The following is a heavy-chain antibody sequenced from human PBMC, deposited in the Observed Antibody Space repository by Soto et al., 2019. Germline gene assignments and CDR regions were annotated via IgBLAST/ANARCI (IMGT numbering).Heavy chain of an antibody. D-gene: IGHD5-18*01. CDR1: GESFSGHI. CDR2: INHSGSA. Sequence: SETLSLTCAVYGESFSGHIWTWIRQTPGKGLQWIGQINHSGSASYNPSLKSRVTISVDTSKNQFSLKLSSVTAADTAVYYCASNSYGYTFYDYWGQGTLVTVSS. V-gene: IGHV4-34*01. J-gene: IGHJ4*02. CDR3: ASNSYGYTFYDY.